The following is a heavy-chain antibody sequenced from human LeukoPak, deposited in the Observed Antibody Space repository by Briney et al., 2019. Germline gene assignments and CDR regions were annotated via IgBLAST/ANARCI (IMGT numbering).Heavy chain of an antibody. CDR2: IYYSGST. V-gene: IGHV4-59*01. CDR3: ARSQDIVVVPAAYFDY. J-gene: IGHJ4*02. D-gene: IGHD2-2*01. Sequence: SETLSLTCTVSGGSISSYYWSWIRQPPGKGLEWIGYIYYSGSTNYNPSLKSRVTISVDTSKNQFSLKLSSVTAADTAVYYCARSQDIVVVPAAYFDYWGQGTLVTVSS. CDR1: GGSISSYY.